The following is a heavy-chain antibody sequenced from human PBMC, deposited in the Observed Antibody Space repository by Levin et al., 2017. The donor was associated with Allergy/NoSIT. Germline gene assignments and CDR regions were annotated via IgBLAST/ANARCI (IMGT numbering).Heavy chain of an antibody. V-gene: IGHV3-23*01. CDR1: GFTFSSYA. D-gene: IGHD4-17*01. Sequence: GGSLRLSCAASGFTFSSYAMSWVRQAPGKGLEWVSAISGSGGSTYYADSVKGRFTISRDNSKNTLYLQMNSLRAEDTAVYYCAKRRWGATVTTMSAFDIWGQGTMVTVSS. CDR2: ISGSGGST. J-gene: IGHJ3*02. CDR3: AKRRWGATVTTMSAFDI.